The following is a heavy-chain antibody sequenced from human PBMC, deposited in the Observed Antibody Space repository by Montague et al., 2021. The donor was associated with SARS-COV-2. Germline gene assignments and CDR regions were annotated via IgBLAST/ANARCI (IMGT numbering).Heavy chain of an antibody. CDR2: IAWDDDK. V-gene: IGHV2-70*11. CDR3: ARKVGVAGPALDY. D-gene: IGHD6-19*01. CDR1: GFSLNTSGMC. J-gene: IGHJ4*02. Sequence: PALVKPTQTLTLTCTFSGFSLNTSGMCVSWIRQPPGKALEWLARIAWDDDKYYSTSLRTRLTISKDTSKNQVVLTMTNMDPVDTATYYCARKVGVAGPALDYWGQGTLVTVSS.